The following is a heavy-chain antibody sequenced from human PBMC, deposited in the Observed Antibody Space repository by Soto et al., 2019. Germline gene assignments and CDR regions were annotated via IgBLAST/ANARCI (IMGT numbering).Heavy chain of an antibody. D-gene: IGHD2-21*02. CDR1: GFTFSSYG. CDR2: ISYDGSNK. V-gene: IGHV3-30*18. J-gene: IGHJ3*02. Sequence: GGSLRLSCAASGFTFSSYGMHWVRQAPGKGLEWVAVISYDGSNKYYADSVKGRFTISRDNSKNTLYLQMNSLRAEDTAVYYCANGALGDWNPDAFDIWGQGTMVTVSS. CDR3: ANGALGDWNPDAFDI.